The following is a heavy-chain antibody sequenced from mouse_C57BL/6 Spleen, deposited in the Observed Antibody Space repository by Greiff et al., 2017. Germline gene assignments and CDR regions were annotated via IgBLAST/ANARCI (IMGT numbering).Heavy chain of an antibody. V-gene: IGHV1-53*01. Sequence: QVQLQQPGTELVKPGASVKLSCKASGYTFTSYWMHWVKQRPGQGLEWIGNINPSNGGTNYNEKFKSKATLTVDKSSSTAYMQLSSLTSEDSAVYYCARGLGLYYGNYEYFDYWGQGTTLTVSS. CDR2: INPSNGGT. CDR1: GYTFTSYW. J-gene: IGHJ2*01. CDR3: ARGLGLYYGNYEYFDY. D-gene: IGHD2-1*01.